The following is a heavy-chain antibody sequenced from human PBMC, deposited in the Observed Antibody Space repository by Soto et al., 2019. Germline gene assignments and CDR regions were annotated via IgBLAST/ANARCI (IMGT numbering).Heavy chain of an antibody. V-gene: IGHV3-30*03. CDR2: ITSDASVQ. D-gene: IGHD3-3*01. Sequence: GRPLRIFCPSSALTINVHRIQRVRQARSKGMEWMAFITSDASVQYYSESVKGRFTMSRDHSKNTVDLQMSSLRSEERGVYYCARDIWSGDYKWFDSWGPGTLVTVSS. J-gene: IGHJ5*01. CDR3: ARDIWSGDYKWFDS. CDR1: ALTINVHR.